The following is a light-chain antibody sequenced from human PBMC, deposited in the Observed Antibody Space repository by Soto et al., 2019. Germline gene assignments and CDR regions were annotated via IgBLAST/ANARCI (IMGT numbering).Light chain of an antibody. CDR1: QTVSYH. CDR2: STS. V-gene: IGKV1-39*01. Sequence: DIQMTQSPSSLSASVGDSVTITCRASQTVSYHLNWYQHIPGKAPKLLIYSTSRLQSGVPSRFTGSVSGTDFPLTISSLQPEDFEVYSCQQTYTTPFPFGQGTRLEI. CDR3: QQTYTTPFP. J-gene: IGKJ5*01.